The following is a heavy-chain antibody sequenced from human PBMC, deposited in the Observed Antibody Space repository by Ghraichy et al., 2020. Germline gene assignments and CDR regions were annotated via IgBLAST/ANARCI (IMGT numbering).Heavy chain of an antibody. CDR2: IYLADSDT. CDR1: EYRFSGYW. J-gene: IGHJ6*03. CDR3: VRHPGSASYYFYYMDV. D-gene: IGHD5-12*01. Sequence: GESLNISCKASEYRFSGYWIGWVRQMPGRGLEWMGIIYLADSDTRYSPSFQGQVTISADKSKSAAYLQWRSLKASDTATYYCVRHPGSASYYFYYMDVWGRGTTVTVSS. V-gene: IGHV5-51*01.